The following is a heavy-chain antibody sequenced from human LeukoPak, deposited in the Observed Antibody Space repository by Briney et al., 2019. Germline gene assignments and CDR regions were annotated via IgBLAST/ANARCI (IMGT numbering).Heavy chain of an antibody. J-gene: IGHJ4*02. D-gene: IGHD3-22*01. Sequence: SETLSLTCAVSGGSISSGGYSWSWIRQPPGKGLEWIGYIYHSGSTYYNPSLKSRVTISVDRSKNQFSLRLSSVTAADTAVYYCARGGLYYDSSGYYTYPFDYWGQGTLVTVSS. V-gene: IGHV4-30-2*01. CDR3: ARGGLYYDSSGYYTYPFDY. CDR2: IYHSGST. CDR1: GGSISSGGYS.